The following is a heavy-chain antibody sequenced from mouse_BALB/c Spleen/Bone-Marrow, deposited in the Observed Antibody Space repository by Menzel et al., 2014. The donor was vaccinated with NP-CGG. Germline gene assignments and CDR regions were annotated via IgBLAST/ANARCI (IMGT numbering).Heavy chain of an antibody. D-gene: IGHD2-3*01. V-gene: IGHV10-1*02. CDR1: GFTFNTYA. CDR2: IRSKSNNYAT. J-gene: IGHJ4*01. CDR3: VDGYAMDY. Sequence: EVQLQESGGGLVQPKVSLKLSCAASGFTFNTYAMNWVRQAPGKGLEWVARIRSKSNNYATYYADSVKDRFTISRDDSQSMLYLQMNNLKTEDTAMYYCVDGYAMDYWGQGTSVTVSS.